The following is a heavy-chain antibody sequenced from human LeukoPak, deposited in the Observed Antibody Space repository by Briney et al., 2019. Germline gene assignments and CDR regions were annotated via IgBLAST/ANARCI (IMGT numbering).Heavy chain of an antibody. CDR1: GFTFSSYW. CDR3: AKQSAGSAAWYSLHYDF. V-gene: IGHV3-23*01. CDR2: VDGGGGGT. D-gene: IGHD6-13*01. J-gene: IGHJ4*02. Sequence: GGSLRLSCAASGFTFSSYWMHWVRQAPGRGLEWVSSVDGGGGGTYYADSVKGRFTISRDNSKDTLYLQMNGLRAEDTAVYFCAKQSAGSAAWYSLHYDFWGQGTLVTVSS.